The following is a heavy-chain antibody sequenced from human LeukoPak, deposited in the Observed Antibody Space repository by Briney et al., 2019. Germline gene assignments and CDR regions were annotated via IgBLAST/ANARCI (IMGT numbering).Heavy chain of an antibody. CDR1: GGTFSSYA. J-gene: IGHJ5*02. CDR3: ARSHYYDSSGEQGIEINWFDP. CDR2: IIPIFGTA. D-gene: IGHD3-22*01. Sequence: SVKVSCKASGGTFSSYAISWVRQAPGQGLEWMGGIIPIFGTANYAQKFQGRVTITADESTSTAYMELSGLRSEDTAVYYCARSHYYDSSGEQGIEINWFDPWGQGTLVTVSS. V-gene: IGHV1-69*13.